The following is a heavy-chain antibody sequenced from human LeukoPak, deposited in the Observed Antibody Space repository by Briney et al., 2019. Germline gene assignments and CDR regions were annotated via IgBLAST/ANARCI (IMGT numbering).Heavy chain of an antibody. CDR1: GFTFSSYA. Sequence: GSLRLSCAASGFTFSSYAMSWVRQAPGKGLEWVSAISGSGGSTYYADSVKGRFTISRDNSKNTLYLQMNSLRAEDTAVYYCAKSSKTIFGVVIGSSTDYWGQGTLVTVSS. CDR2: ISGSGGST. J-gene: IGHJ4*02. V-gene: IGHV3-23*01. CDR3: AKSSKTIFGVVIGSSTDY. D-gene: IGHD3-3*01.